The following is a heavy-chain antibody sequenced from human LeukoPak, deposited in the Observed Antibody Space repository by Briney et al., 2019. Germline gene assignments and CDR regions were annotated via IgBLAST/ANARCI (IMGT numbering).Heavy chain of an antibody. CDR3: AKGRNYFPIDY. V-gene: IGHV3-23*01. CDR1: GFTFSNFW. CDR2: ISSSGSGGNT. J-gene: IGHJ4*02. D-gene: IGHD2/OR15-2a*01. Sequence: PGGSLRLSCTASGFTFSNFWMGWARQAPGKGLEWVSGISSSGSGGNTYYADSVKGRFTISRDSSRNTVDLQMNSLGAEDTAVYYCAKGRNYFPIDYWGQGTLVTVSS.